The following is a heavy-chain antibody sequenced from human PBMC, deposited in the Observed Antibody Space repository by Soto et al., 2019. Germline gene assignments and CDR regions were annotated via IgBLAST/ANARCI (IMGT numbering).Heavy chain of an antibody. Sequence: GGSLRLSCAASGFTFSSYAMSWVRQAPGKGLEWVSAISGSGGSTYYADSVKGRFTISRDNSKNTLYLQMNSPRAEDTAVYYCAKEYGSGSYYYGMDVWGQGTTVTVSS. J-gene: IGHJ6*02. CDR1: GFTFSSYA. CDR3: AKEYGSGSYYYGMDV. D-gene: IGHD3-10*01. V-gene: IGHV3-23*01. CDR2: ISGSGGST.